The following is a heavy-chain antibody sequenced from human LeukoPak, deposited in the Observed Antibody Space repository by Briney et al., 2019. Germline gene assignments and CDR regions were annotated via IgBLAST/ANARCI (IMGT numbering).Heavy chain of an antibody. CDR1: GFTFSSYA. D-gene: IGHD3-22*01. CDR3: ARDRPDSSGYYLWFDP. J-gene: IGHJ5*02. V-gene: IGHV3-64*01. CDR2: ISSNGGGT. Sequence: QPGGSLRLSCAASGFTFSSYAMHWVRQAPGKGLEYVSAISSNGGGTYYANSVKGRFTISRDNSKNTLYLQMGSLRAEDMAVYYCARDRPDSSGYYLWFDPWGQGTLVTVSS.